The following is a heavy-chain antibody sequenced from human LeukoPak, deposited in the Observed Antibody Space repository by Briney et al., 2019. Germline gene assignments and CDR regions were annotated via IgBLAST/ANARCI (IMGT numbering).Heavy chain of an antibody. CDR3: ARSAVTYGDYEVKWFDP. CDR2: IIPIFGTA. D-gene: IGHD4-17*01. Sequence: ASVKVSCKASGGTFSSYAISWVRQAPGQGLEWMGGIIPIFGTANYAQKFQGRVTITADESTSTAYMELSSLRSEDTAVYYCARSAVTYGDYEVKWFDPWGQGTLVTVSS. J-gene: IGHJ5*02. CDR1: GGTFSSYA. V-gene: IGHV1-69*13.